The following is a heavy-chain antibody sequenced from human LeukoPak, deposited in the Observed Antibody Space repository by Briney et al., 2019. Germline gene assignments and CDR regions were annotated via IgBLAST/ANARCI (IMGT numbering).Heavy chain of an antibody. D-gene: IGHD2-15*01. J-gene: IGHJ3*02. Sequence: PSETLSLTCAVYGGSFRGYYWSWIRQPPGKGLEWIGEINHSGSTNYNPSLKSRVTISVDTSKNQFSLKLSSVTAADTAMYYCARGLRDCSGGSCYSDAFDIWGQGTMVTVSS. CDR3: ARGLRDCSGGSCYSDAFDI. V-gene: IGHV4-34*01. CDR2: INHSGST. CDR1: GGSFRGYY.